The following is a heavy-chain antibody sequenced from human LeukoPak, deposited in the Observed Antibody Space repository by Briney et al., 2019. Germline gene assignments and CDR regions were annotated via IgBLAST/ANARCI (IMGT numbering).Heavy chain of an antibody. CDR3: ASSLEQQLVPYAIFDY. J-gene: IGHJ4*02. CDR1: GGTFSSYA. CDR2: IIPIFGTA. V-gene: IGHV1-69*13. D-gene: IGHD6-13*01. Sequence: ASVKVSCKASGGTFSSYAISWVRQAPGQGLEWMGGIIPIFGTANYAQKFQGRVTITADESTSTAYMELSSLRSEDTAVYYCASSLEQQLVPYAIFDYWGQGTLVTVSS.